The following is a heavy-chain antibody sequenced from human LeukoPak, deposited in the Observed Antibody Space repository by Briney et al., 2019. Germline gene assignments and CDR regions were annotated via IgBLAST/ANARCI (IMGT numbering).Heavy chain of an antibody. CDR2: ISAYNGNT. D-gene: IGHD6-13*01. V-gene: IGHV1-18*01. CDR1: GYTFTNFG. CDR3: AKLSTGYSSSWYVADWFDP. J-gene: IGHJ5*02. Sequence: ASVKVSCTASGYTFTNFGISWVRQAPGQGLEWMGWISAYNGNTNYAQRLQGRITMTTDTSTNTAYMDLRSLRSDDTAVYYCAKLSTGYSSSWYVADWFDPWGQGTLVTVSS.